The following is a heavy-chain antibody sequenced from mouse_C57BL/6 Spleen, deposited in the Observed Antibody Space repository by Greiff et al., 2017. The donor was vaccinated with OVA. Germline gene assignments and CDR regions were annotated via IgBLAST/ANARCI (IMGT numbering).Heavy chain of an antibody. CDR1: GFTFSSYA. D-gene: IGHD1-1*01. CDR3: ARDSATVVAYYFDY. V-gene: IGHV5-4*01. Sequence: EVKVVESGGGLVKPGGSLKLSCAASGFTFSSYAMSWVRQTPEKRLEWVATISDGGSYTYYPDNVKGRFTISRDNAKNNLYLQMSHLKSEDTAMYYCARDSATVVAYYFDYWGQGTTLTVSS. CDR2: ISDGGSYT. J-gene: IGHJ2*01.